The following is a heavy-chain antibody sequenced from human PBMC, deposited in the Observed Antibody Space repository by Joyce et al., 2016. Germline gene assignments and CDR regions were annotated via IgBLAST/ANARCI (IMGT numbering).Heavy chain of an antibody. V-gene: IGHV1-69*12. CDR1: GGAFSNFT. CDR2: IIRFFGAA. Sequence: QVLLVQSGATVKRPGSSLRVSCKSSGGAFSNFTVNWVRQAPGQRLEWMGGIIRFFGAAKYAEHFQGRVTLAADLSTRTAYMELSSLTAADTAVYYCARGGTSSDHYFFYTLDVWGPGTTVIVSS. CDR3: ARGGTSSDHYFFYTLDV. J-gene: IGHJ6*02. D-gene: IGHD1-14*01.